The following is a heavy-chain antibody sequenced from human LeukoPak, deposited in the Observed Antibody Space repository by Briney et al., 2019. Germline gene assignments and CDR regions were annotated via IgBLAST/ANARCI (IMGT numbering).Heavy chain of an antibody. CDR2: ITMSSSYI. CDR3: VRELYGSSGNVYYFDH. D-gene: IGHD6-13*01. Sequence: GGSLRLSCAASGFTFSTYSFNWVRQAPGKGLEWVSSITMSSSYILYAESVKGRFTISRDNAQNSLYLQMNSLRVEDTAVYYCVRELYGSSGNVYYFDHWGQGTLVTVSS. J-gene: IGHJ4*02. V-gene: IGHV3-21*01. CDR1: GFTFSTYS.